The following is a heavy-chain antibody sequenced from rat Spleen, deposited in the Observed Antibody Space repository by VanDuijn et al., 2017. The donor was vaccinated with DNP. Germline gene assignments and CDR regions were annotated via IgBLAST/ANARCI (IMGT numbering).Heavy chain of an antibody. V-gene: IGHV5-22*01. CDR3: ARQRGYFDY. CDR1: GFTFTDYY. Sequence: EVQLVETGGGLVQPGRSLKLSCVASGFTFTDYYMAWVRQTPTKGLEWVAYMSSDGGNIYYGDSVKGRFTISRDNAKSTTYLQMNSLRSEDIATYYCARQRGYFDYWGQGVMVTVSS. J-gene: IGHJ2*01. CDR2: MSSDGGNI.